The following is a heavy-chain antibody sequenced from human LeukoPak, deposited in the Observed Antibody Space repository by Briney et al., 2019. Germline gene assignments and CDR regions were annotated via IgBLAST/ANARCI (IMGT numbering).Heavy chain of an antibody. V-gene: IGHV1-3*01. CDR3: ARGTYYYGMDV. Sequence: ASAKVSCKASGYTFTSYAMHWVRQAPGQRLEWMGWINAGNGNSKYSQKFQGRVTITRDTSASTAYMELSSLRSEDTAVYYCARGTYYYGMDVWGKGTTVTVSS. CDR1: GYTFTSYA. J-gene: IGHJ6*04. CDR2: INAGNGNS.